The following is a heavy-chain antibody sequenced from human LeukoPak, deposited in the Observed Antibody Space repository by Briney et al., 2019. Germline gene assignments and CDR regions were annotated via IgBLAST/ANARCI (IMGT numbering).Heavy chain of an antibody. V-gene: IGHV3-21*01. CDR3: ASSAYCGGDCYYFDF. CDR1: GFTFSSLS. CDR2: ITRSSGYT. D-gene: IGHD2-21*02. J-gene: IGHJ4*02. Sequence: GGSLRLSCAASGFTFSSLSMTWVRQAPGKGLDWVSSITRSSGYTYYADSLKGRFTISRDNAKNSLYLQMNSLRAEDTAVYYCASSAYCGGDCYYFDFWGQGTLVTVSS.